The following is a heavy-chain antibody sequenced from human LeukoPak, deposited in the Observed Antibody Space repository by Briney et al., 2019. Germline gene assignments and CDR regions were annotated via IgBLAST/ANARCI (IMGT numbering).Heavy chain of an antibody. CDR2: IYSGGAT. J-gene: IGHJ4*02. V-gene: IGHV3-66*04. D-gene: IGHD3-9*01. CDR3: ARLHYDVLTGPFDY. CDR1: GITVNTNY. Sequence: GGSLRLSCAASGITVNTNYMSWVRQAPGKGLEWVSIIYSGGATFYADSVKGRFTISRESSKNTLWLQLNSLRVEDTAVYYCARLHYDVLTGPFDYWGQGTLVTVSS.